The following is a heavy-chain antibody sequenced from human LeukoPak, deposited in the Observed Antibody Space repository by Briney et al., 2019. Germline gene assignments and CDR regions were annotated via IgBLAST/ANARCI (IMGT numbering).Heavy chain of an antibody. D-gene: IGHD4-17*01. Sequence: SETLSLTCTVSGGSISSYYWSWIWQPAGQGLERIGRIYSSGSTNYNPSLKSRVTMSVDTSNNQFSLKLSSVTAADTAVYYCARIIKTKDTTMTTAYWYFDLWGRGTLVTVSS. J-gene: IGHJ2*01. CDR2: IYSSGST. V-gene: IGHV4-4*07. CDR3: ARIIKTKDTTMTTAYWYFDL. CDR1: GGSISSYY.